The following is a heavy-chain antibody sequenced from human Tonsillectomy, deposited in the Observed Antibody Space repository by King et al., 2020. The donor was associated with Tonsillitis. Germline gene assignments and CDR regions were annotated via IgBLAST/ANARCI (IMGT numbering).Heavy chain of an antibody. CDR1: GFTFSTYW. D-gene: IGHD5-18*01. Sequence: VQLVESGGGLVQPGGSLRLSCAASGFTFSTYWMHWVRQAPGKGLVWVSRINSDGGSTSYADSVQGRFTISSDNATNTLYLQMNSLRAEDTAVYYCARGGGYSYVSPDYWGQGTLVTVSS. CDR3: ARGGGYSYVSPDY. V-gene: IGHV3-74*01. CDR2: INSDGGST. J-gene: IGHJ4*02.